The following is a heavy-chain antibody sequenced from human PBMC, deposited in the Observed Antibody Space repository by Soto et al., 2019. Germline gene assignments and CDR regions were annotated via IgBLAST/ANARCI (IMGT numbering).Heavy chain of an antibody. V-gene: IGHV3-53*01. D-gene: IGHD3-10*01. J-gene: IGHJ4*02. Sequence: PGGSLRLSCAASGFTVSSNYMSWVRQAPGKGLEWVSVIYSGGSTYYADSVKGRFTISRDNSKNTLYLQMNSLRAEDTAVYYCARGIYGSGDYYFDYWGQGTLVTVSS. CDR2: IYSGGST. CDR1: GFTVSSNY. CDR3: ARGIYGSGDYYFDY.